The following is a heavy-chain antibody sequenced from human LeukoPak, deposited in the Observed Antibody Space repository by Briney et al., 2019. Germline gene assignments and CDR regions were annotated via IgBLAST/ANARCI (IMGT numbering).Heavy chain of an antibody. D-gene: IGHD6-13*01. CDR1: GYTFTSYG. CDR2: ISAYNGNT. J-gene: IGHJ5*02. V-gene: IGHV1-18*01. Sequence: ASVKVSCKASGYTFTSYGISWVRQAPGQGLEWMGWISAYNGNTNYAQKFQGRVTMTRDTSISTAYMELSRLRSDDTAVYYGARGAIAAARSKQRNWFDPWGQGTLVTVSS. CDR3: ARGAIAAARSKQRNWFDP.